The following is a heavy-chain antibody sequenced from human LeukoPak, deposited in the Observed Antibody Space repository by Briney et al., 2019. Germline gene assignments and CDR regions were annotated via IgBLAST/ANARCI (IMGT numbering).Heavy chain of an antibody. V-gene: IGHV1-2*06. CDR2: INPNSGDT. J-gene: IGHJ5*02. D-gene: IGHD4-11*01. CDR3: AREGSQDYRNYFNWFDP. Sequence: ASVKVSCKASGYTFTAYYIHWVRQAPGQGLEWMGRINPNSGDTNYAQKFQGRVTMTRGTSISTAYMELSRLRSDDTAVYYCAREGSQDYRNYFNWFDPWGQGTLVTVSS. CDR1: GYTFTAYY.